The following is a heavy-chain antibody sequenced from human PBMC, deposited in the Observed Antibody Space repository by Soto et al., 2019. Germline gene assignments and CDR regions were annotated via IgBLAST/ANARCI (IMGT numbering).Heavy chain of an antibody. J-gene: IGHJ4*02. CDR3: ARLHSSVPRGYFDH. V-gene: IGHV4-4*02. CDR2: IFHGGTT. D-gene: IGHD4-4*01. CDR1: GGSIRSNNW. Sequence: PSETLSLTCAVSGGSIRSNNWWSWVRQPPGKGLEWIGEIFHGGTTYYKPALKSRVTISADTPKNQFSLKLTSVTAADTAIYYCARLHSSVPRGYFDHWGKGILVTVSS.